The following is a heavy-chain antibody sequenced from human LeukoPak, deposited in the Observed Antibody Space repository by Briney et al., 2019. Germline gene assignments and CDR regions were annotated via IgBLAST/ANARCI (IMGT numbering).Heavy chain of an antibody. CDR1: GGSISSSSYY. J-gene: IGHJ5*02. CDR3: ARDNSLGDTGWWFDP. CDR2: IYYSGNT. V-gene: IGHV4-39*07. D-gene: IGHD1-26*01. Sequence: SETLSLTCTVSGGSISSSSYYWGWIRQPPGKGLEWIGSIYYSGNTYYNPSLKSRVTISVDTSKNQFSLKLRSVTAADTAVYYCARDNSLGDTGWWFDPWAREPWSPSPQ.